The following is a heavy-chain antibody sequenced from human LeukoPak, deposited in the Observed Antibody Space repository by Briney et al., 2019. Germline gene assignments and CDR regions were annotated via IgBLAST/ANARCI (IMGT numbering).Heavy chain of an antibody. CDR1: GYSISSGYY. CDR2: IYHDGNT. Sequence: SETLSLTCSVSGYSISSGYYWGWIRQPPGKGLEWIGNIYHDGNTYYNPSLKSRVTISVDTSKNQFSLKPNSVTAADTAVYYCARSHVYYFQSGINYYTQVYQFEFWGQGTLVTVSS. D-gene: IGHD3-22*01. CDR3: ARSHVYYFQSGINYYTQVYQFEF. V-gene: IGHV4-38-2*02. J-gene: IGHJ4*02.